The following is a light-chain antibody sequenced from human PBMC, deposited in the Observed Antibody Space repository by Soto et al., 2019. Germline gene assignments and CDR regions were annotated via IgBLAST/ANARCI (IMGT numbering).Light chain of an antibody. Sequence: QPVLTQSPSASASLGASVKLTCTLSSGHSTYAIAWHQQQPEKGPRFLMKVNSDGSHTKGDGIPDRFSGSKSGAGRYLTISSLQSEDEADYYCQTWGTGIQVFGGGTKVTVL. CDR3: QTWGTGIQV. J-gene: IGLJ2*01. CDR1: SGHSTYA. V-gene: IGLV4-69*01. CDR2: VNSDGSH.